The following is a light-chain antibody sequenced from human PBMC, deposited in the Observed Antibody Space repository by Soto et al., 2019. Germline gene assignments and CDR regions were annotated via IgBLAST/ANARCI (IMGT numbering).Light chain of an antibody. J-gene: IGKJ5*01. CDR2: GAS. CDR3: QQRSNWPIT. CDR1: QRVSIH. Sequence: IVLTQSPATLSSFPVYRVTLSFRASQRVSIHLAWYQQKPGQPPRLLIYGASTRATGIPARFSGSGSGTDFTLTISSLEPEDFAVYYCQQRSNWPITFGQGTRLEI. V-gene: IGKV3-11*01.